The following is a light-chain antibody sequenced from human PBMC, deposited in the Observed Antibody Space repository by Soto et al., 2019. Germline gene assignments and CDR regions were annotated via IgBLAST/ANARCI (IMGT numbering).Light chain of an antibody. CDR1: SSDVGDYNY. CDR2: EVI. Sequence: QSVLTQPPSASGSPGQSVTISCTGTSSDVGDYNYVSWYQQHPGKAPKLMIYEVIKRPSGVPDRFSGSKSGNTASLTVSWLQAEDEADYYSTSYSVSTTYVFGTGTKSPS. J-gene: IGLJ1*01. CDR3: TSYSVSTTYV. V-gene: IGLV2-8*01.